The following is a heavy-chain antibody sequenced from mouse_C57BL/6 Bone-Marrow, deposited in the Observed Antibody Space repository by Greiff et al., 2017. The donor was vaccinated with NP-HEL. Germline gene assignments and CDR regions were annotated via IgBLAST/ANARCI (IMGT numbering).Heavy chain of an antibody. CDR3: IYYYGSSSYWYFDV. V-gene: IGHV14-1*01. CDR2: IDPEDGDT. CDR1: GFNIKDYY. D-gene: IGHD1-1*01. J-gene: IGHJ1*03. Sequence: VQLQQSGAELVRPGASVKLSCTASGFNIKDYYMHWVKQRPEQGLEWIGRIDPEDGDTEYAPKFQGKATMTADTSSNTAYLQLSSLTSEDTAVYYCIYYYGSSSYWYFDVWGTGTTVTVSS.